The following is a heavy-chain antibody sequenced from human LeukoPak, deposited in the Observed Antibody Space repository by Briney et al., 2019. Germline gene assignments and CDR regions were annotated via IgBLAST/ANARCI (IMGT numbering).Heavy chain of an antibody. J-gene: IGHJ5*02. CDR3: ATATPAIFGVADWFDP. CDR1: GYTLTELS. D-gene: IGHD3-3*01. CDR2: FDPEDGET. V-gene: IGHV1-24*01. Sequence: ASVKVSCKVSGYTLTELSMHWVRQAPGKGREWMGGFDPEDGETIYAQKFQGRVTMTEDTSTDTAYMELSSLRSEDTAVYYCATATPAIFGVADWFDPWGQGTLVTVSS.